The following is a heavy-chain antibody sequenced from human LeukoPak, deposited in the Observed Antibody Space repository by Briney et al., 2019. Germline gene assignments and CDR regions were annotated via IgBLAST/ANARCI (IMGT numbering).Heavy chain of an antibody. J-gene: IGHJ6*02. Sequence: SETLSLTCAVCGGSFSGYYWSWIRQPPGKGLEWIGEINHSGSTNYNPSLKSRVTISVDTSKNQFSLKLSSVTAADTAVYYCARGRYDSSGYYSYRYNYYYGMDVWGQGTTVTVSS. D-gene: IGHD3-22*01. CDR3: ARGRYDSSGYYSYRYNYYYGMDV. CDR1: GGSFSGYY. CDR2: INHSGST. V-gene: IGHV4-34*01.